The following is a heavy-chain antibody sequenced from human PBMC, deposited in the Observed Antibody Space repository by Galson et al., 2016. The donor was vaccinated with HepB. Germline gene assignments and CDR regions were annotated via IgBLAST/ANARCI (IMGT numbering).Heavy chain of an antibody. D-gene: IGHD3-16*02. CDR2: VWYDGSDK. J-gene: IGHJ4*02. Sequence: LRLSCAGSGFIFSNYGMHWVRQTPGKGLEWVAAVWYDGSDKYYADSVKGRFTVSRDNSKNTVYLQMSSLRADDTAVYYCARSSSEHFDYWGQGTLVTVSS. V-gene: IGHV3-33*08. CDR3: ARSSSEHFDY. CDR1: GFIFSNYG.